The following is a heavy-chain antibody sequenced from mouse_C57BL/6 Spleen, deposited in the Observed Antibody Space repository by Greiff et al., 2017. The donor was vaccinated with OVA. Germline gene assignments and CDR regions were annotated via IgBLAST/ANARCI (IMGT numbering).Heavy chain of an antibody. CDR1: GYTFTSYW. CDR2: IYPSDSET. Sequence: QVQLQQPGAELVRPGSSVKLSCKASGYTFTSYWMDWVKQRPGQGLEWIGNIYPSDSETHYNQKFKDKATLTVDKSSSTAYMQLSSLTSEDSAVYYGARSAQATPAWFAYWGQGTLVTVSA. V-gene: IGHV1-61*01. CDR3: ARSAQATPAWFAY. D-gene: IGHD3-2*02. J-gene: IGHJ3*01.